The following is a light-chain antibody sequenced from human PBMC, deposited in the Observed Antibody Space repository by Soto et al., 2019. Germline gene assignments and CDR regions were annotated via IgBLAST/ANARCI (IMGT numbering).Light chain of an antibody. CDR1: QSVSSSN. Sequence: EVVMTQSPATLSVSPGERATLSCRASQSVSSSNLAWYQQKPGQAPRLLIYGASSRATGIPDRFSGRGSGTDFTLTISRLEPEDFAVYYCQQYGSSPWAFGPGTKVDIK. CDR3: QQYGSSPWA. J-gene: IGKJ1*01. CDR2: GAS. V-gene: IGKV3-20*01.